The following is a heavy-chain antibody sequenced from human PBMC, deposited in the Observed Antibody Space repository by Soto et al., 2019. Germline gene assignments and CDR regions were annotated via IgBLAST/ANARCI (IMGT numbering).Heavy chain of an antibody. V-gene: IGHV4-31*03. CDR3: ARGDYYDSSGYYS. D-gene: IGHD3-22*01. CDR1: GGSISSRGYY. Sequence: PSETLSLTCTVSGGSISSRGYYWNWTRQLPGKGLEWIGYISSSGTYYNASLKSRLTISVDTSKNQFSLNLSSVSAADTAVYYCARGDYYDSSGYYSWGQGTLVTVSS. J-gene: IGHJ4*02. CDR2: ISSSGT.